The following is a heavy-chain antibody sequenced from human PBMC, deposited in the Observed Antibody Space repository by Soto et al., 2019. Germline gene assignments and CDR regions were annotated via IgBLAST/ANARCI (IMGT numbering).Heavy chain of an antibody. J-gene: IGHJ4*02. CDR2: IYYSGST. V-gene: IGHV4-59*08. D-gene: IGHD6-19*01. CDR1: GGSISSYY. Sequence: PSETLSLTCTVSGGSISSYYWSWIRQPPGKGLEWIGYIYYSGSTNYNPSLKSRVTISVDTSKNQFSLKLSSVTAADTAVYYCARTDPGYSSGWDSYYFDYWGQGTLVTVSS. CDR3: ARTDPGYSSGWDSYYFDY.